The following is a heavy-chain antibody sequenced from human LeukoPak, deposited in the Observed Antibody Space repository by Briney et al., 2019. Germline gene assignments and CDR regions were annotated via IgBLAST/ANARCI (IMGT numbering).Heavy chain of an antibody. CDR1: GFTFSSYS. D-gene: IGHD6-19*01. CDR3: ARDYSSGWYDVAFDY. V-gene: IGHV3-21*01. J-gene: IGHJ4*02. CDR2: ISSSSSYI. Sequence: GGSLRLSCAASGFTFSSYSMNWVRQAPGKGLEWVSSISSSSSYIYYADSVKGRFTISRDNAKNSLYLQMNSLRAEDTAVYYCARDYSSGWYDVAFDYWGQGTLVTVSS.